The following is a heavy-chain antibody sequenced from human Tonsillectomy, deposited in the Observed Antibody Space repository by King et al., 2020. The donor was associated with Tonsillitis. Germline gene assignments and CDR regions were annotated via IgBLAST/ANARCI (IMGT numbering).Heavy chain of an antibody. CDR2: IYHSGST. CDR3: ARVLEVAGTKYFQH. Sequence: VQLQESGQGLVKPSETLSLTCTVSGYSISSAYYWGWLRQPPGKGLEWIGSIYHSGSTYYDPSLKSRVTISLDTSKNLFSLRLSSVTAADTAVYYCARVLEVAGTKYFQHWGQGTLVIVSS. J-gene: IGHJ1*01. CDR1: GYSISSAYY. D-gene: IGHD6-19*01. V-gene: IGHV4-38-2*02.